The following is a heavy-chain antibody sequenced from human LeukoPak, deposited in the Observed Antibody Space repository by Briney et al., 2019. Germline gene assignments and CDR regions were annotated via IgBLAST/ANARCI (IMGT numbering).Heavy chain of an antibody. V-gene: IGHV1-69*05. Sequence: SVKVSCKASGGTFSSYAISRVRQAPGQGLEWLGRIIPIFVKANYPQRFTVRVTITTDESTSTAYMELSSLRSEDTAVYYCARDGRAVSWYNWNYDPENWFDPWGQRTLVTVSS. J-gene: IGHJ5*02. CDR1: GGTFSSYA. CDR2: IIPIFVKA. D-gene: IGHD1-7*01. CDR3: ARDGRAVSWYNWNYDPENWFDP.